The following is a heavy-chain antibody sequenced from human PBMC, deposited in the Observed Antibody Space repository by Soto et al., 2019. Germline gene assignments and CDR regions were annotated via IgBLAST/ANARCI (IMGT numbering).Heavy chain of an antibody. Sequence: TSETLSLTCAVYGGSFSGYYWSWIRQPPGKGLEWIGEINHSGSTNYNPSLKSRVTISVDRSKNQFSLKLSSVTAADTAVYYCARWWMYAPRFDPRGKGTLVTVSS. J-gene: IGHJ5*02. CDR1: GGSFSGYY. V-gene: IGHV4-34*01. D-gene: IGHD2-8*01. CDR2: INHSGST. CDR3: ARWWMYAPRFDP.